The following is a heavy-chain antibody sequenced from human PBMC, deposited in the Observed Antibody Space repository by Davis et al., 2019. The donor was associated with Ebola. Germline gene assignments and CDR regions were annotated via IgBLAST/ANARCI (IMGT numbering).Heavy chain of an antibody. CDR1: GFTFSNAW. Sequence: GESLKISCAASGFTFSNAWMSWVRQAPGKGLEWVGRIKSKTDGGTTDYAAPVKGRFTISRDDSKNTLYLQMNSLKTEDTAVYYCTTDPNGGNSDYWGQGTLVTVSS. CDR2: IKSKTDGGTT. CDR3: TTDPNGGNSDY. J-gene: IGHJ4*02. V-gene: IGHV3-15*01. D-gene: IGHD4-23*01.